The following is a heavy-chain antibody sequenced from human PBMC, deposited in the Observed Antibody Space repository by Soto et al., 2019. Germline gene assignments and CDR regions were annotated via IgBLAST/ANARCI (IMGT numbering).Heavy chain of an antibody. CDR1: GYTFTSYG. V-gene: IGHV1-18*01. J-gene: IGHJ6*03. Sequence: ASVKVSCKASGYTFTSYGISWVRQAPGQGLEWMGWISAYNGNTNYAQKLQGRVTMTTDTSTSTAYMELRSLRSDDTAVYYCARGPHCSGGSCYSGYYYYYMDVWGKGTTVTVSS. CDR2: ISAYNGNT. D-gene: IGHD2-15*01. CDR3: ARGPHCSGGSCYSGYYYYYMDV.